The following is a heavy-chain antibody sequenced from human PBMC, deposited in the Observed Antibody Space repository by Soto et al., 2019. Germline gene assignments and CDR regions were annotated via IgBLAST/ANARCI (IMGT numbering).Heavy chain of an antibody. CDR1: GFTFSSYS. Sequence: PGGSLRLSCAASGFTFSSYSMNWVRQAPGKGLEWVSYISSSSSTIYYADSVKGRFTISRDNAKNSLYLQMNGLRDEDTAVYYCARDHTYYDFWSGYSDAFDIWGQGTMVTVAS. D-gene: IGHD3-3*01. CDR3: ARDHTYYDFWSGYSDAFDI. CDR2: ISSSSSTI. J-gene: IGHJ3*02. V-gene: IGHV3-48*02.